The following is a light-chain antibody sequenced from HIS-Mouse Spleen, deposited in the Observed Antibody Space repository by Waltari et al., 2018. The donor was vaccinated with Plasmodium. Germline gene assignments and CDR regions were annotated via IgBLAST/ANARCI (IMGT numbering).Light chain of an antibody. CDR1: QSISSY. Sequence: DIQMTQSPSSLSASVGDRVTITCRASQSISSYLNWYQQKPGKAPKLLIYAASSLQSVVPSRFSGSGSGTDFTLSISSLQPEDFATYYCQQSYSTWTFGQGTKAEIK. V-gene: IGKV1-39*01. J-gene: IGKJ1*01. CDR3: QQSYSTWT. CDR2: AAS.